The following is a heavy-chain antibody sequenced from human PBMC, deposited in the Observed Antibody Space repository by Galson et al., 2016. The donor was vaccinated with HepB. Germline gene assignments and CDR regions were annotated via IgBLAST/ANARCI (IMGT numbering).Heavy chain of an antibody. CDR2: IIPIFGKT. V-gene: IGHV1-69*13. D-gene: IGHD1-1*01. J-gene: IGHJ4*02. Sequence: SVKVSCKASGDTFNNFALNWVRQAPGHGLEWLGGIIPIFGKTNYAQKFQGRVTITADQSTRTVYMEMSSLRSDDTALYYCARGTINWSHFGLWGPGTPGTVSS. CDR1: GDTFNNFA. CDR3: ARGTINWSHFGL.